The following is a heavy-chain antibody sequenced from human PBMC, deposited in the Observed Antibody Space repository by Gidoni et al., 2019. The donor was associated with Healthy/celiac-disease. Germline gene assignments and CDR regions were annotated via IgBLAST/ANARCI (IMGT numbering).Heavy chain of an antibody. CDR1: GFTFSSYW. Sequence: EVQLVESGGGLVQPGGSLRLSCAASGFTFSSYWMSWVRQAPGKGLEGVANIKQDGSEKYYVDSVKGRFTISRDNAKNSLYLQMNSLRAEDTAVYYCAMGDFWGKGWALDYWGQGTLVTVSS. CDR2: IKQDGSEK. D-gene: IGHD3-3*01. J-gene: IGHJ4*02. V-gene: IGHV3-7*01. CDR3: AMGDFWGKGWALDY.